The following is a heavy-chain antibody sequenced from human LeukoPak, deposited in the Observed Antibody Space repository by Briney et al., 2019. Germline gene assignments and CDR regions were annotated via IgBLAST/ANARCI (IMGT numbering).Heavy chain of an antibody. J-gene: IGHJ5*02. Sequence: SETLSLTCTVSGGSISSYYWGWIRQPPGKGLEWIGYIYYSGSTSYNPSLKSRVTISVDTSKNQFSLKLSSVTAADTAVYYCASQYSSSFESWFDPWGQGTLVTVSS. CDR1: GGSISSYY. V-gene: IGHV4-59*08. CDR2: IYYSGST. D-gene: IGHD6-13*01. CDR3: ASQYSSSFESWFDP.